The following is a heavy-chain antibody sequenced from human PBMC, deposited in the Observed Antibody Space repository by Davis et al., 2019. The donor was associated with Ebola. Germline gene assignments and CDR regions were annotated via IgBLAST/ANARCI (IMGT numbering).Heavy chain of an antibody. CDR1: GGSISSSSYY. Sequence: MPSETLSLTCTVSGGSISSSSYYWGWIRQPPGKGLEWIGSIYYSGSTYYNPSLKSRVTISVDPSKNQFSLKLSSVTAADTAVYYCARRSPVGAKKDWLDPWGQGTLVTVSS. J-gene: IGHJ5*02. CDR3: ARRSPVGAKKDWLDP. CDR2: IYYSGST. V-gene: IGHV4-39*01. D-gene: IGHD1-26*01.